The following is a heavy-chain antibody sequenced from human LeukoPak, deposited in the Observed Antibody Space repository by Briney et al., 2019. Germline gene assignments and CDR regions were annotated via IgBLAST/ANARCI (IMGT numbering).Heavy chain of an antibody. Sequence: PGGSLRLSCAASGFTFSSYAMSWVRQAPGKGLEWVAAVSGGGGGTYYADSVKGRFTISRDTSKNTLYLQMNSLRAEDTAVYYCAKRTTGSMNLLAFDFWGQGSLVTVSS. V-gene: IGHV3-23*01. D-gene: IGHD3-9*01. J-gene: IGHJ4*02. CDR2: VSGGGGGT. CDR3: AKRTTGSMNLLAFDF. CDR1: GFTFSSYA.